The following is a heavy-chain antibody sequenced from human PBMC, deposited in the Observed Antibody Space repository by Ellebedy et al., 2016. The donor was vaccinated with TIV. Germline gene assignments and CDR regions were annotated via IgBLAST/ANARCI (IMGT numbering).Heavy chain of an antibody. D-gene: IGHD5-18*01. Sequence: ASVKVSCKASGYTFTSYGISWVRQAPGQGLEWMGGIIPIFGTANYAQKFQGRVTITADESTSTAYMELSSLRSEDTAVYYCAREGTAMVNCNWFDPWGQGTLVTVSS. CDR1: GYTFTSYG. J-gene: IGHJ5*02. CDR3: AREGTAMVNCNWFDP. CDR2: IIPIFGTA. V-gene: IGHV1-69*13.